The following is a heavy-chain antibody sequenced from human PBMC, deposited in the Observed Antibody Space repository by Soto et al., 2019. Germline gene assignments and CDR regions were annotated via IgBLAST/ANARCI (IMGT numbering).Heavy chain of an antibody. Sequence: QVQLVQSGAEVKKPGASVKVSCKASGYIFTNYDINWVRQATGQGLEYLGWINPNNGNTGYVQKFKGRVTMTRNTSINTAYMELNSLRSEDTAVYPCARGINYGDYSRWFDPWGQVTLVTVSS. CDR3: ARGINYGDYSRWFDP. CDR2: INPNNGNT. V-gene: IGHV1-8*01. CDR1: GYIFTNYD. J-gene: IGHJ5*02. D-gene: IGHD4-17*01.